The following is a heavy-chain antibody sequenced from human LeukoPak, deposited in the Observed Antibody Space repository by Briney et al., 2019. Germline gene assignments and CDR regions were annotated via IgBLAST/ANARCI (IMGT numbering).Heavy chain of an antibody. J-gene: IGHJ5*02. Sequence: PSETLSLTCTVSGGSISSYYCSWIRQPAGKGLEWVGRISTSGSTYYNPSLKSRVTMSVDTSKNQFSLKLSSVTAADTAVYYCARNLYYYDSSGYLNWFDPWGQGTLVTVSS. CDR3: ARNLYYYDSSGYLNWFDP. D-gene: IGHD3-22*01. CDR2: ISTSGST. V-gene: IGHV4-4*07. CDR1: GGSISSYY.